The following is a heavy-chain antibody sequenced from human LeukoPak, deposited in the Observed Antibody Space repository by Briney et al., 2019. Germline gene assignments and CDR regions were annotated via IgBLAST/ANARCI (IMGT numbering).Heavy chain of an antibody. J-gene: IGHJ4*02. CDR1: GFSFSGHW. D-gene: IGHD3-3*01. Sequence: GGSLRLSCIASGFSFSGHWMHWARQLPGKGLVWVSRISPTGSTTSYADSVKGRFTVSRDNSKNTLYLQMNSLRAEDTAVYYCAKFRSGSPYYDFWSGYPTFGYWGQGTLVTVSS. V-gene: IGHV3-74*01. CDR3: AKFRSGSPYYDFWSGYPTFGY. CDR2: ISPTGSTT.